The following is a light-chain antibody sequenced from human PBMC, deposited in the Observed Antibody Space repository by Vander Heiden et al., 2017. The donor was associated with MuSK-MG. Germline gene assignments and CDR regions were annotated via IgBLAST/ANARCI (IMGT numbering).Light chain of an antibody. CDR1: SSNIGSNS. CDR3: AAWDDSLTGWV. J-gene: IGLJ3*02. CDR2: NNN. V-gene: IGLV1-44*01. Sequence: QSVLTQPPSRSGTPGQRVTISCSGSSSNIGSNSVNWYQQFPGTAPKLLIYNNNQRPSGVPARFSASKSGTSASLAISGLQSEEEADYYCAAWDDSLTGWVFGGGTKLTVL.